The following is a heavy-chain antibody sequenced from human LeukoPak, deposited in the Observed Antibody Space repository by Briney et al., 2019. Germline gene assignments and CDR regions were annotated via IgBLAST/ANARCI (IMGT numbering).Heavy chain of an antibody. Sequence: SVKVSCKASGGTFSSYAISWVRQAPGQGLEWMGGIIPIFGTANYAQKFQGRVTITADESTSTAYMELSSLRSEDTAVYYCASRATVTTDRFWFDPWGQGTLVTVSS. D-gene: IGHD4-11*01. CDR1: GGTFSSYA. CDR3: ASRATVTTDRFWFDP. CDR2: IIPIFGTA. J-gene: IGHJ5*02. V-gene: IGHV1-69*13.